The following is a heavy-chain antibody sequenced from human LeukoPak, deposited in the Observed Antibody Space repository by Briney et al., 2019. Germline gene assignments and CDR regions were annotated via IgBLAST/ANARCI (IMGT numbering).Heavy chain of an antibody. Sequence: PGGSLKLSCAASGCTFSSYAMHWVRQAPGKGLEWVAVISYDGSNKYYADSVKGRFTISRDNSKNTLYLQMNSLRAEDTAVYYCARGPSRRAYFDYWGQGTLVTVSS. J-gene: IGHJ4*02. CDR2: ISYDGSNK. CDR1: GCTFSSYA. V-gene: IGHV3-30-3*01. CDR3: ARGPSRRAYFDY.